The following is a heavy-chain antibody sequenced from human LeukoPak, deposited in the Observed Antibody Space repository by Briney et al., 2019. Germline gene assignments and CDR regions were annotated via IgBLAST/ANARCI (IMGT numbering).Heavy chain of an antibody. Sequence: GGSLRLSCAASGFTFSRYSMNWVRQAPGKGLEWVSSISSSSSYIYYVDSVKGRFIIPRDNAKNSLYLQMSSLRSEDTAVYYCARGDARRGLRLADYGMYACGKGTTVTVSS. V-gene: IGHV3-21*01. D-gene: IGHD3-16*01. CDR1: GFTFSRYS. J-gene: IGHJ6*04. CDR3: ARGDARRGLRLADYGMYA. CDR2: ISSSSSYI.